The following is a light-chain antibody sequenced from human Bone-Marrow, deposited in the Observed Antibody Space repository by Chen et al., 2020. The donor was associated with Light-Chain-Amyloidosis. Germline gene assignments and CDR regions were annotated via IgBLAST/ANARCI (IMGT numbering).Light chain of an antibody. V-gene: IGLV3-25*03. J-gene: IGLJ2*01. Sequence: SYELKQPPSVSVSPGQTARITCSGDDLPTKYAYWYQRKPGPAPVLVIHRNTERPSGISDRFSGSSWGTRATLTISGVQAEDEADYHCESADSSGTYEVIFGGGTKLTVL. CDR2: RNT. CDR3: ESADSSGTYEVI. CDR1: DLPTKY.